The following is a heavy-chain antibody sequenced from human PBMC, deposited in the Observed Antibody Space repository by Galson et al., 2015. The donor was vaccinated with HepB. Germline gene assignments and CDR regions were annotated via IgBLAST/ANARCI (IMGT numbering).Heavy chain of an antibody. J-gene: IGHJ4*02. CDR1: GFTVSSNY. V-gene: IGHV3-66*02. D-gene: IGHD3-22*01. CDR3: ARDYYDSSSGGAFDY. Sequence: SLRLSCAASGFTVSSNYMSWVRQAPGKGLEWVSVIYSGGSTYYADSVKGRFTISRDNSKNTLYLQMNSLRAEDTAVYYCARDYYDSSSGGAFDYWGQGTLVTVSS. CDR2: IYSGGST.